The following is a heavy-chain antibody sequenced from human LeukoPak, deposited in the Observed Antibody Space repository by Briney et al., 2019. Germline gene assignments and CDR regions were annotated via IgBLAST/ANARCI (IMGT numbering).Heavy chain of an antibody. V-gene: IGHV5-51*01. D-gene: IGHD6-19*01. CDR3: ARLYVAGPPDY. J-gene: IGHJ4*02. CDR1: GYSFTNYW. CDR2: IYPGDSDT. Sequence: GESLKISCKGSGYSFTNYWIGWVRQMPGKGLEWMGIIYPGDSDTKYNPSFKGQVTISVDNSVSTAYLQWSSLRASDTAIYYRARLYVAGPPDYWGQGTLVTVSS.